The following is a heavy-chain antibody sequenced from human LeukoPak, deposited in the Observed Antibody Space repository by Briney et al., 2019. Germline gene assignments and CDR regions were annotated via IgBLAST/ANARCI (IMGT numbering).Heavy chain of an antibody. CDR3: ARRSGRHYYDSSGYYYPKREYYFDY. V-gene: IGHV4-34*01. J-gene: IGHJ4*02. CDR2: INHSGST. D-gene: IGHD3-22*01. CDR1: GGSFSGYY. Sequence: SETLSLTCAVYGGSFSGYYWSWLRQPPGKGLEWIGEINHSGSTNYNPSLKCRGTISVDTSKNQFSLKLSSVTAADTAVYYCARRSGRHYYDSSGYYYPKREYYFDYWGQGTLVTVSS.